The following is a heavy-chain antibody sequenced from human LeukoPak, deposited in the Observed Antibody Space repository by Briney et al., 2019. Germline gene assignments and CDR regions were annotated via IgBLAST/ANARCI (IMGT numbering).Heavy chain of an antibody. CDR1: GYTSTSYG. Sequence: ASVKVSCKASGYTSTSYGISWVRQAPGQGLEWMGWISAYNGNTNYAQKLQGRVTMTTDTSTSTAYMELRSLRSDDTAVYYCARLVWGAVRYCSSTSCYSRLLDYWGQGTLVTVSS. CDR3: ARLVWGAVRYCSSTSCYSRLLDY. D-gene: IGHD2-2*01. V-gene: IGHV1-18*01. CDR2: ISAYNGNT. J-gene: IGHJ4*02.